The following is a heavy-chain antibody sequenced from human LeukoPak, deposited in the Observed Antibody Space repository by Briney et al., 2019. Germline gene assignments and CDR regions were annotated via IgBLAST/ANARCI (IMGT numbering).Heavy chain of an antibody. CDR1: GFTLSSYA. Sequence: PGGSLRLSCAASGFTLSSYAMSWVRQAPGKGLEWVSAISGSGGSTYYADSVKGRFTISRDNSKNTLYLQMNSLRAEDTAVYYCAKGYRVRFLEWLLSFDYWGQGTLVTVSS. D-gene: IGHD3-3*01. V-gene: IGHV3-23*01. J-gene: IGHJ4*02. CDR2: ISGSGGST. CDR3: AKGYRVRFLEWLLSFDY.